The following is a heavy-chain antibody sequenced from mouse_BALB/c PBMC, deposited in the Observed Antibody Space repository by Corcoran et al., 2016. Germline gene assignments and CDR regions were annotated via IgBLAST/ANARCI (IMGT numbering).Heavy chain of an antibody. CDR2: INTYTGEP. CDR3: ASGNYFDY. CDR1: GYTFTNYG. Sequence: QIQLVQSGPELKKPGETVKISCKASGYTFTNYGMNWMKQAPGKGLKWMGWINTYTGEPTYADDFKGRFAFSLETSASTAYLQINNLKNEDMATYFCASGNYFDYWGQGTTLTVSS. J-gene: IGHJ2*01. V-gene: IGHV9-1*02. D-gene: IGHD1-1*02.